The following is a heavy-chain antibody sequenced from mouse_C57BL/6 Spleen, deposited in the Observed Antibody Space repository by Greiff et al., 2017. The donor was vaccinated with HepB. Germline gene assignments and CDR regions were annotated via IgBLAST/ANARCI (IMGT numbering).Heavy chain of an antibody. CDR1: GYTFTSYW. J-gene: IGHJ3*01. D-gene: IGHD1-1*01. CDR3: ARGYYYGTAAWFAY. Sequence: QVQLQQPGAELVMPGASVKLSCKASGYTFTSYWMHWVKRRPGQGLEWIGEIDPSDSYTNYNQKFKGKSTLTVDKSSSTAYMQLSSLTSEDSAVYYCARGYYYGTAAWFAYWGQGTLVTVSA. V-gene: IGHV1-69*01. CDR2: IDPSDSYT.